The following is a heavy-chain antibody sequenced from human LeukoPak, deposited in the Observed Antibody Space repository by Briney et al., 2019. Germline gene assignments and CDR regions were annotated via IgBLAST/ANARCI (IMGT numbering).Heavy chain of an antibody. J-gene: IGHJ4*02. D-gene: IGHD6-13*01. V-gene: IGHV1-46*01. CDR3: ARDNTAGGPFDY. CDR2: INPSGGRT. CDR1: GNTFTSYY. Sequence: AASVKVSCTASGNTFTSYYMHWVRQAPGQGLEWIGIINPSGGRTNYAQKFQGRVTMTRDTSTSAVYMELSSLRSEDTAMYYCARDNTAGGPFDYWGQGTLVTVSS.